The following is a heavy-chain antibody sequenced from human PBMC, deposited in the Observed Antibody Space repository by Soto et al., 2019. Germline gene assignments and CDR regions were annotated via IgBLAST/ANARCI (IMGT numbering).Heavy chain of an antibody. D-gene: IGHD3-22*01. CDR1: GNSISRSGYY. CDR2: IYYSGST. J-gene: IGHJ4*02. CDR3: ASSWDYYEGKYFDY. V-gene: IGHV4-39*01. Sequence: SETLCLTCKVSGNSISRSGYYWGWIRQPPGKGLEWIGSIYYSGSTYYNPSLKSRVTISLDTSKNQFSLKLSSVTAADTAVYYCASSWDYYEGKYFDYWGQGTLVTVSS.